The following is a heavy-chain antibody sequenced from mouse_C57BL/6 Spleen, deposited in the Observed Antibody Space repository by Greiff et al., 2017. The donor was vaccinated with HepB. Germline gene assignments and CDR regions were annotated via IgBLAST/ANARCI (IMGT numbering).Heavy chain of an antibody. Sequence: VKLMESGPELVKPGASVKISCKASGYAFSSSWMNWVKQRPGKGLEWIGRIYPGDGDTNYNGKFKGKATLTADKSSSTAYMQLSSLTSEDSAVYFCASQTGNSVDYWGQGTTLTVSS. CDR2: IYPGDGDT. V-gene: IGHV1-82*01. D-gene: IGHD4-1*01. CDR1: GYAFSSSW. J-gene: IGHJ2*01. CDR3: ASQTGNSVDY.